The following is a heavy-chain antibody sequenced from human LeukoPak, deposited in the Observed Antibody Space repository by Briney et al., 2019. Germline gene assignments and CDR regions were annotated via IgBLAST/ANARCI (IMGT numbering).Heavy chain of an antibody. CDR3: AKEYSSSWYYFDY. J-gene: IGHJ4*02. D-gene: IGHD6-13*01. CDR2: ISSSGGGT. V-gene: IGHV3-23*01. CDR1: GFTFSSYA. Sequence: GGSLRLSCAASGFTFSSYAMSRVRQAPGKGLEWVSAISSSGGGTYYADSVKGRFTISRDNSKNKLYLQMNSLRAEDTAAYYCAKEYSSSWYYFDYWGQGTLVTVSS.